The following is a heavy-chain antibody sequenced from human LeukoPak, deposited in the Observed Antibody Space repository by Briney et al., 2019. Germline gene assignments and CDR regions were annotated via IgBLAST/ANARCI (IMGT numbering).Heavy chain of an antibody. CDR2: INHSGST. V-gene: IGHV4-34*01. J-gene: IGHJ4*02. D-gene: IGHD3-10*01. Sequence: PSETLSLTCGVYGGSFSGYYWSWMRQPPGKGLEWIGEINHSGSTNYNPSLKSRVTISVDTSKNQFSLKLSSVTAADTAVYYCARALLWFGESHFDYWGQGTLVTVSS. CDR1: GGSFSGYY. CDR3: ARALLWFGESHFDY.